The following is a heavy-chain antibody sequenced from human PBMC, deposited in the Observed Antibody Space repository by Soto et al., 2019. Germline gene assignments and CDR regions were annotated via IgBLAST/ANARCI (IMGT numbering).Heavy chain of an antibody. V-gene: IGHV5-51*01. D-gene: IGHD3-3*01. CDR3: AKNRILSDFWSGYERDYYYYMDV. CDR2: IYPGDSDT. Sequence: GESLKISCKGSGYSFTSYWIGWVRQMPGKGLEWMGIIYPGDSDTRYSPSFQGQVTISADKPISTAYLQWSSLKASDPAMYYCAKNRILSDFWSGYERDYYYYMDVWGKGTTVTVSS. CDR1: GYSFTSYW. J-gene: IGHJ6*03.